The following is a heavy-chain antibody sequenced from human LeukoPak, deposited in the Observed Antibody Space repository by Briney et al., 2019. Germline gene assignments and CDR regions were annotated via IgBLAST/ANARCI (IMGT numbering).Heavy chain of an antibody. V-gene: IGHV4-34*01. CDR3: ARGPPIVVVVAATPFYFDY. J-gene: IGHJ4*02. Sequence: SETLSLTCAVYGGSFSGYYWSWIRQPPGKGLERIGEINHSGSTNYNPSLKSRVTISVDTSKNQFSLKLSSVTAADTAVHYCARGPPIVVVVAATPFYFDYWGQGTLVTVSS. CDR2: INHSGST. D-gene: IGHD2-15*01. CDR1: GGSFSGYY.